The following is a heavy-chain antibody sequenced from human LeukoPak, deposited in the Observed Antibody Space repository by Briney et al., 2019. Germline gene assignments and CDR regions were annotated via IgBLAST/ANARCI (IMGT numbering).Heavy chain of an antibody. CDR3: ARDSAMGSTSFDS. V-gene: IGHV4-39*07. CDR2: IFYSGGT. Sequence: PSETLSLTCTVSGGSISSSNYYWGWIRQPPGKGLEWIGSIFYSGGTYYNPSLKSRVTIPVDTSKNQFSLKLSSVTAADTAVYYCARDSAMGSTSFDSWGQGTLVTVSS. CDR1: GGSISSSNYY. J-gene: IGHJ4*02. D-gene: IGHD1-26*01.